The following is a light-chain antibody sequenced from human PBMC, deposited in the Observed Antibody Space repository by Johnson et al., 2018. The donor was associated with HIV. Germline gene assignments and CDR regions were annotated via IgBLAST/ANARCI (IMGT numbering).Light chain of an antibody. V-gene: IGLV1-51*01. J-gene: IGLJ1*01. CDR2: DND. CDR1: TSNIGNNY. Sequence: QSVLTQPPSVSAAPGQKVTVSCSGSTSNIGNNYVSWYQQLPGTAPKLLIYDNDKRPSGIPDRFFGSKSGTSATLDITGLQTGDEADYYCGTWDSSLSAYVFGTGTKVTVL. CDR3: GTWDSSLSAYV.